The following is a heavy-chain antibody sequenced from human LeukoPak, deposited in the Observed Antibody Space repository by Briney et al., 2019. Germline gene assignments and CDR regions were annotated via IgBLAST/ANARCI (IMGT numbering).Heavy chain of an antibody. CDR2: MNPNSGNT. V-gene: IGHV1-8*01. Sequence: ASVKVPCKASGYTFTSYDINWVRQATGQGLEWMGWMNPNSGNTGYAQKFQGRVTMTRDTSISTAYMELSRLRSDDTAVYYCARDGIYYDASYRYWGQGTLVTVSS. CDR1: GYTFTSYD. CDR3: ARDGIYYDASYRY. D-gene: IGHD3-22*01. J-gene: IGHJ4*02.